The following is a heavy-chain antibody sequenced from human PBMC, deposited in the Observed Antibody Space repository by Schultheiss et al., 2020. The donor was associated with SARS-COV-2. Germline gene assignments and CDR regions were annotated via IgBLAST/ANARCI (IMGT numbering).Heavy chain of an antibody. CDR1: GFTFSSYA. Sequence: GGSLRLSCAASGFTFSSYAMSWVRQAPGKGLEWVSAISGSGGSTYYADSVKGRFTISRDNSKNTLYLQMNSLRAEDTAVYYCAKNTYYYGSGSYYDYWGQGTLVTVSS. D-gene: IGHD3-10*01. CDR2: ISGSGGST. J-gene: IGHJ4*02. V-gene: IGHV3-23*01. CDR3: AKNTYYYGSGSYYDY.